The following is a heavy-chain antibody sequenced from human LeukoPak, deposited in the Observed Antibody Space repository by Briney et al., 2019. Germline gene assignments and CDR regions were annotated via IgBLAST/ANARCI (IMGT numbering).Heavy chain of an antibody. Sequence: GASVKDSCKASGYTFTSYGISWVRQAPGQGLEWMGWISAYNGNTNYAQKLQGRVTMTTDTSTSTAYMELRSLRSDDTAVYYCATSRDYGSGSYYTYYYGMDVWGQGTTVTVSS. CDR3: ATSRDYGSGSYYTYYYGMDV. V-gene: IGHV1-18*01. CDR2: ISAYNGNT. D-gene: IGHD3-10*01. CDR1: GYTFTSYG. J-gene: IGHJ6*02.